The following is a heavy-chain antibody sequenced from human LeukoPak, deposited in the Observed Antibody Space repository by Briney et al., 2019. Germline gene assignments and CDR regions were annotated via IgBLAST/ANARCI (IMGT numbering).Heavy chain of an antibody. CDR1: EFTFISYA. V-gene: IGHV3-64D*06. CDR3: VKDKGGYYYGSGSYYTD. J-gene: IGHJ4*02. Sequence: PGGSLRLSCSASEFTFISYAMHWVRQAPGKGLEYVSSISSNGGSTYYADSVKGRFTISRDNSKNTLYLQMSSLRTEDTAVYYCVKDKGGYYYGSGSYYTDWGQGTLVTVPS. D-gene: IGHD3-10*01. CDR2: ISSNGGST.